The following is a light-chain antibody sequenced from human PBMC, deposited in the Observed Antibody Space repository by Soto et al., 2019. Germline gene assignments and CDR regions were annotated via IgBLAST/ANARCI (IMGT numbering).Light chain of an antibody. CDR1: SSDVGGYNY. CDR2: EVS. CDR3: SSYTSSSTPYV. V-gene: IGLV2-14*01. J-gene: IGLJ1*01. Sequence: QSALTQPASVSGSPGQSITISCTGTSSDVGGYNYVSWYQQHPSKAPKLMIYEVSNRPSGVSNRSSGSKSGNTASLTISGLQAEDEADYYCSSYTSSSTPYVFGTGTKLTVL.